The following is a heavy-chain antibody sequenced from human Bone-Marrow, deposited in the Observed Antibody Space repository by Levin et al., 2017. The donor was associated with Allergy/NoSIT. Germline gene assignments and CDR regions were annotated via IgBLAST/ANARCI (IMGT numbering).Heavy chain of an antibody. J-gene: IGHJ6*03. CDR1: GGPISTYY. CDR3: ARGAYDFWGYYYYYHLDV. Sequence: SETLSLTCTVSGGPISTYYWSWLRQPPGKGLEWIGFIYDSGDSDYNPSLKSRVTIAIDTSKNQFSLKLTSVTAADTAVYYCARGAYDFWGYYYYYHLDVWGKGTTVTVSS. D-gene: IGHD3-3*01. CDR2: IYDSGDS. V-gene: IGHV4-59*01.